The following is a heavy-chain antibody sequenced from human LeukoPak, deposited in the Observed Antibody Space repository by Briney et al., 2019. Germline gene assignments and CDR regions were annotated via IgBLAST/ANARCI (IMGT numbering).Heavy chain of an antibody. Sequence: SETLSLTCTVSGGSISSYYWSWIRQPPGKGLEWIGYIYYSGSTNYNPSLKSRVTISVDTSKNQFSLKLSSVTAAVTAMYYCARGSGWYSPFDYWGQGTLVTVSS. CDR3: ARGSGWYSPFDY. CDR1: GGSISSYY. V-gene: IGHV4-59*01. D-gene: IGHD6-19*01. J-gene: IGHJ4*02. CDR2: IYYSGST.